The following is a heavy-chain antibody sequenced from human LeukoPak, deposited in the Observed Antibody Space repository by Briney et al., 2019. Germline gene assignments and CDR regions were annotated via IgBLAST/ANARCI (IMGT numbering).Heavy chain of an antibody. CDR3: ARVTVNWNYANPRYFDY. J-gene: IGHJ4*02. Sequence: KPSETLSLTCTVSGGSISSGGYYWSWIRQHPGKGLEWIGYIYYSGSTYYNPSLKSRVTISVDTSKNQFSLKLSSVTAADTAVYYCARVTVNWNYANPRYFDYWGQGTLVTVSS. V-gene: IGHV4-31*03. CDR2: IYYSGST. CDR1: GGSISSGGYY. D-gene: IGHD1-7*01.